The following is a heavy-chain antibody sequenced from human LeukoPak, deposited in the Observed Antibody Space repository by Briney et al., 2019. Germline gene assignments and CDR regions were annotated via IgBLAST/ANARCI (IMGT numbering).Heavy chain of an antibody. CDR1: GFSVSNYY. CDR2: MYTGGGR. D-gene: IGHD2-21*02. Sequence: SGGSLRLSCAASGFSVSNYYMSWVRQPPGKGLEWVSVMYTGGGRYYGDSVKGRFTISRDNSKNTVSLQMNSLRVEDTALYYCTRGQSYCGADCYSDWGQGTLVTVSS. CDR3: TRGQSYCGADCYSD. V-gene: IGHV3-66*01. J-gene: IGHJ4*02.